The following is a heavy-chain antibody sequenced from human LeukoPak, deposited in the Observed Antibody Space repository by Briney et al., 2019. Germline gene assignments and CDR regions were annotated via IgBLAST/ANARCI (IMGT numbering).Heavy chain of an antibody. CDR2: IIPIFGTA. J-gene: IGHJ3*02. D-gene: IGHD6-6*01. CDR3: ASELEYXSXXPXXFDI. CDR1: GGTFSSYA. V-gene: IGHV1-69*13. Sequence: GASVKVSCKASGGTFSSYAISWVRQAPGQGLEWMGGIIPIFGTANYAQKFQGRVTITADESTSTAYMELSSLRSEATAVYYCASELEYXSXXPXXFDIXGQGTMVTVSS.